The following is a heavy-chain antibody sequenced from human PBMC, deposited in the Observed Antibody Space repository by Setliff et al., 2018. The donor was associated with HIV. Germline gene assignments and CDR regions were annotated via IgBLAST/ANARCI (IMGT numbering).Heavy chain of an antibody. J-gene: IGHJ5*02. V-gene: IGHV4-39*07. CDR3: AREKRSGFSSGWTNWFDP. CDR1: GGSISSSSYY. D-gene: IGHD6-19*01. Sequence: SETLSLTCTVSGGSISSSSYYWGWIRQPPGKGLEWIGSIYYSGSTYYNPSLKSRVTISVDTSKNQFSLKLSSVTAADTAVYYCAREKRSGFSSGWTNWFDPWGQGTLVTVSS. CDR2: IYYSGST.